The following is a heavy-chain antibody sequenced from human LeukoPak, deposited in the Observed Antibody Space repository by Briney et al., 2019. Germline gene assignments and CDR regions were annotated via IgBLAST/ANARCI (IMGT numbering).Heavy chain of an antibody. D-gene: IGHD3-10*01. CDR1: RYTFTSYY. V-gene: IGHV1-46*01. CDR2: INPSGGST. CDR3: ARVRGVIGPFDY. Sequence: ASVKVSCKASRYTFTSYYMHWVRQAPGQGLEWMGIINPSGGSTSYAQKFQGRVTMTRDTSTSTVYMELSSLRSEDTAVYYCARVRGVIGPFDYWGQGTLVTVSS. J-gene: IGHJ4*02.